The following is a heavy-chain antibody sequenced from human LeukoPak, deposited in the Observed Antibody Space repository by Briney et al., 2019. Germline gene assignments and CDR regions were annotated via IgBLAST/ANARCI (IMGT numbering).Heavy chain of an antibody. CDR2: INHSGST. Sequence: PSETLSLICAVYGGSFSGYYWSRIRQPPGTGLEWIGEINHSGSTNYNPSLKSRVTISVDTSKNQFSLKLSSVTAADTAVYYCARDVLVTAFASVGMNWFDPWGQGTLVTVSS. V-gene: IGHV4-34*01. CDR3: ARDVLVTAFASVGMNWFDP. D-gene: IGHD2-21*02. J-gene: IGHJ5*02. CDR1: GGSFSGYY.